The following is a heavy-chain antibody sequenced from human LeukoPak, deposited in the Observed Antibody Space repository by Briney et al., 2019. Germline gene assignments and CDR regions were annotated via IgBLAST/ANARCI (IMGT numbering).Heavy chain of an antibody. D-gene: IGHD6-25*01. CDR3: ARSSGTGTFSY. Sequence: ASETLSLTCTVSGDSISRSTYYWAWIRQPPGKGLEWIGSVYYGRSPYFNPSLESRATISVDTSKNHFSLKVSSVTAADTAVCYCARSSGTGTFSYWGQGTLVTVSS. CDR2: VYYGRSP. J-gene: IGHJ4*02. V-gene: IGHV4-39*02. CDR1: GDSISRSTYY.